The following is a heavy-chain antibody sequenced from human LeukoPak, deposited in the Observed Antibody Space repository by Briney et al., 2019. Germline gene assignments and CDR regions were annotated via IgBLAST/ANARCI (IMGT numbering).Heavy chain of an antibody. V-gene: IGHV3-23*01. D-gene: IGHD3-3*01. CDR3: ALQPPRYDFWSGSVNGKSTSLSLDHWFDP. Sequence: GGSLRLSCTAPGFTFSSYAMSWVRQTPGEGLEWGSGISASSDNTNYADSVNGRFTISRDNSKNTLFLQMKSLRAEDTAVYYRALQPPRYDFWSGSVNGKSTSLSLDHWFDPWGQGTLVTVSS. J-gene: IGHJ5*02. CDR1: GFTFSSYA. CDR2: ISASSDNT.